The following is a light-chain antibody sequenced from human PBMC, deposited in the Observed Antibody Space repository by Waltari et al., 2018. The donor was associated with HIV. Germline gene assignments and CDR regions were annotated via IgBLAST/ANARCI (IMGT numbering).Light chain of an antibody. Sequence: QSALTQPASVSGNPGQSVTITCTGTDIDIGNYNLVSWFQQHPGKAPKLLIYDVSKRPLGVSSRFSGSKSGYFASLTISGLLTEDESSYYCLTYVSKTSTWQFGGGTYLTV. CDR2: DVS. J-gene: IGLJ3*02. CDR3: LTYVSKTSTWQ. V-gene: IGLV2-23*02. CDR1: DIDIGNYNL.